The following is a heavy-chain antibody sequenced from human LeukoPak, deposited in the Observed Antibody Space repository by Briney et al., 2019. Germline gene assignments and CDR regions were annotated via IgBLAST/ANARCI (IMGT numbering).Heavy chain of an antibody. CDR3: ARTRPYYYDSRGSIHFDY. CDR2: IIPIFGTA. J-gene: IGHJ4*02. Sequence: ASVKVSCKASGGTFSSYAISWVRQAPGQGLEWMGGIIPIFGTANYAQKFQGRVTITADESTSTAYMELSSLRSEDTAVYYCARTRPYYYDSRGSIHFDYWGQGTLVTVSS. V-gene: IGHV1-69*01. D-gene: IGHD3-22*01. CDR1: GGTFSSYA.